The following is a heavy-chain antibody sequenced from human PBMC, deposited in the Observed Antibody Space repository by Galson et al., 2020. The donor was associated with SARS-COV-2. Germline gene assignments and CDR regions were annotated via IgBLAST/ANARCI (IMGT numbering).Heavy chain of an antibody. CDR1: GFTFSSYT. Sequence: GGSLRLSCAASGFTFSSYTMNWVRQAPGKGLEWVSSISSSSSYIYYADSMKGRFTISRDNAKNSLYLQINSLRAEDTAVYYCARDGITMIITYFDFWGQGTPVTVSS. J-gene: IGHJ4*02. CDR3: ARDGITMIITYFDF. CDR2: ISSSSSYI. V-gene: IGHV3-21*01. D-gene: IGHD3-22*01.